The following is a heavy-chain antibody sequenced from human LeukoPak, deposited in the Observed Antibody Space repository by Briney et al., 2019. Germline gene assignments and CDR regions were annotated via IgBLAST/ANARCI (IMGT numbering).Heavy chain of an antibody. CDR3: ARALRPGVAVAGEFDY. V-gene: IGHV3-23*01. CDR2: ISGSGGST. J-gene: IGHJ4*02. CDR1: GFTFSIYG. D-gene: IGHD6-19*01. Sequence: GGSLRLSCAASGFTFSIYGMSWVRQAPGKGLEWVSGISGSGGSTYYTDSVKGRFTISRDNPKNTLYPQTNSLRAEDTAIYYCARALRPGVAVAGEFDYWGQGTLVTVSS.